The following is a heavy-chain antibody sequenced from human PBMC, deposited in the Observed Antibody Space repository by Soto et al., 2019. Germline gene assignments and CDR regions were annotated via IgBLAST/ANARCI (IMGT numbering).Heavy chain of an antibody. CDR1: GFTFRSYG. V-gene: IGHV3-33*01. J-gene: IGHJ5*02. CDR2: IWYDGINK. Sequence: PGGSLRLSCAASGFTFRSYGMHWVRQAPGRGLEWVAFIWYDGINKYYADSVKGRFTISRDNSKNMLYLEMNSLRAEDTAVFYCARDQYYDSTTYHDHGGFDPWGQGTLVTVSS. D-gene: IGHD3-22*01. CDR3: ARDQYYDSTTYHDHGGFDP.